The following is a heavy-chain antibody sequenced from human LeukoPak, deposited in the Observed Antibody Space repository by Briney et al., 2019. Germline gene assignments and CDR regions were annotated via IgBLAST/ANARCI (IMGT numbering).Heavy chain of an antibody. CDR1: GFSFSSHG. CDR2: ISGSGGST. V-gene: IGHV3-23*01. D-gene: IGHD3-10*01. Sequence: GGSLRLSCAASGFSFSSHGMSWVRQAPGKGLESVSAISGSGGSTYYADSVKGRFTISRDNSKNTLYLQMNSLRAEETDVYYCAKGLLWFGGGRLFEGGGQGTLVTVSS. J-gene: IGHJ4*02. CDR3: AKGLLWFGGGRLFEG.